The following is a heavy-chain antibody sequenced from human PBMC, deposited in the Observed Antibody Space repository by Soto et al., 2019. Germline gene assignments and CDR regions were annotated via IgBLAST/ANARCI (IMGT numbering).Heavy chain of an antibody. J-gene: IGHJ4*02. CDR1: GGTFSSYA. CDR2: IIPIFGTA. Sequence: GASVKVSCKASGGTFSSYAISWVRQAPGQGLEWMGGIIPIFGTANYAQKFQGRVTITADESTSTAYMELSSLRSEDTAVYYCARDPEGGSVTEDYWGQGTLVTVSS. V-gene: IGHV1-69*13. D-gene: IGHD3-16*01. CDR3: ARDPEGGSVTEDY.